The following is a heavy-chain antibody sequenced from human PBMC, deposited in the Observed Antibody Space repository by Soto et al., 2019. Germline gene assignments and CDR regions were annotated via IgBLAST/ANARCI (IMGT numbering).Heavy chain of an antibody. CDR2: ISGSAGSI. V-gene: IGHV3-23*01. CDR3: ASNMVFGEYGMDV. Sequence: GGSLILSCAASGFTFSSYAMSWARQAPGKGLEWVSAISGSAGSIYYADSVKGRFTISRDNSMNTLYLQMDSLRAEDTAVYYCASNMVFGEYGMDVWGQGTTVTVSS. J-gene: IGHJ6*02. D-gene: IGHD3-10*01. CDR1: GFTFSSYA.